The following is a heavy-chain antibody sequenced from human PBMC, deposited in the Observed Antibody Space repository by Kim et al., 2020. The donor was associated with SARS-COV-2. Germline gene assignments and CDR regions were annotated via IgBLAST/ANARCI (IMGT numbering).Heavy chain of an antibody. D-gene: IGHD3-10*01. V-gene: IGHV1-3*01. CDR2: NT. Sequence: NTKYSQKFQGRVTITRDTSASTAYMELSSLRSEDTAVYYCAYGSGSYYPYWGQGTLVTVSS. J-gene: IGHJ4*02. CDR3: AYGSGSYYPY.